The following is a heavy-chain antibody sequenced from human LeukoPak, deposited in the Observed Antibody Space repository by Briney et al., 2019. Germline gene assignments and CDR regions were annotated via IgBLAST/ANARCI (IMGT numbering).Heavy chain of an antibody. Sequence: PGGSLRLSCAASGFTFSSYGMHWVRQAPGKGLEWVAVISYDGTKKYCADSVKGRFTISRDNSKNTLYLQMNSLRAEDTAVYYCARAEDGYEYWGQGALVTVSS. CDR2: ISYDGTKK. CDR1: GFTFSSYG. D-gene: IGHD5-24*01. CDR3: ARAEDGYEY. V-gene: IGHV3-30*03. J-gene: IGHJ4*02.